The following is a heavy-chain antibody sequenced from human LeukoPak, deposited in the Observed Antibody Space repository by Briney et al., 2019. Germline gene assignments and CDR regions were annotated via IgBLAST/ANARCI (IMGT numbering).Heavy chain of an antibody. Sequence: PSETLSLTCTVSGGSISSYYWSWIRQPPGKGLEWIGYIYYSGSTYYNPSLKSRVTISVDTSKNQFSLKLSSVTAADTAVYYCARGDYDILTGYPHFFDYWGQGTLVTVSS. CDR1: GGSISSYY. J-gene: IGHJ4*02. CDR3: ARGDYDILTGYPHFFDY. D-gene: IGHD3-9*01. CDR2: IYYSGST. V-gene: IGHV4-59*08.